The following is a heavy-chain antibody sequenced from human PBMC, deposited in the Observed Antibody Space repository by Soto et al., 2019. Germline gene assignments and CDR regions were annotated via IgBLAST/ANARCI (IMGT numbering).Heavy chain of an antibody. J-gene: IGHJ6*02. CDR3: ARDGAHCGGDCKGMDV. CDR1: GFTFSSYA. V-gene: IGHV3-30-3*01. Sequence: GSLRLSCAASGFTFSSYAMHWVRQAPGKGLEWVAVISYDGSNKYYADSVKGRFTISRDNSKNTLYLQMNSLRAEDTAVYYCARDGAHCGGDCKGMDVWGQGTTVTVSS. CDR2: ISYDGSNK. D-gene: IGHD2-21*02.